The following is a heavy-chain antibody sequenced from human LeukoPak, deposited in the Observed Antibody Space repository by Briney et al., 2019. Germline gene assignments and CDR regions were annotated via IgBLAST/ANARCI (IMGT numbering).Heavy chain of an antibody. Sequence: GRSLRLSCAASGFTFSSYSMNWVRQAPGKGLEWVSSLSISSSHIYYADSVKGRFTISRDNAKNSLYLQMNSLRAEDTAVYYCARGPLYYYDSSGYYYFDYWGQGTLVTVSS. J-gene: IGHJ4*02. V-gene: IGHV3-21*01. CDR2: LSISSSHI. CDR1: GFTFSSYS. CDR3: ARGPLYYYDSSGYYYFDY. D-gene: IGHD3-22*01.